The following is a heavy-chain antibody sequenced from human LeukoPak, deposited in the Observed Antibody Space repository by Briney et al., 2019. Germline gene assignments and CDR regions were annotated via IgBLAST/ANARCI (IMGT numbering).Heavy chain of an antibody. D-gene: IGHD4-17*01. V-gene: IGHV4-34*01. J-gene: IGHJ4*02. CDR1: GGSFRGYY. Sequence: SETLSLTCAVYGGSFRGYYWSWIRQPPGKGLEWIGEINHSGSTNYNPSLKSRVTISVDTSKDQFSLKLSSVTAADTAVYYCARPTVGDYWGQGTLVTVSS. CDR3: ARPTVGDY. CDR2: INHSGST.